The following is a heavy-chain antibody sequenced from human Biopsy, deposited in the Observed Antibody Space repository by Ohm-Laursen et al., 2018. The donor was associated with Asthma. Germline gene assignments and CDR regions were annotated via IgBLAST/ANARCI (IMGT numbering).Heavy chain of an antibody. Sequence: SQTLSLTCTVYGGYLTGHYWNWIRQPPGKGLEWIGEIDQRGYTNYNPSLKSRVTISADTSKNQFHLNLSSVPAADTAVYFCARAAITGIRGWFDPWGQGTQVTVSS. CDR1: GGYLTGHY. CDR3: ARAAITGIRGWFDP. V-gene: IGHV4-34*01. D-gene: IGHD1-20*01. J-gene: IGHJ5*02. CDR2: IDQRGYT.